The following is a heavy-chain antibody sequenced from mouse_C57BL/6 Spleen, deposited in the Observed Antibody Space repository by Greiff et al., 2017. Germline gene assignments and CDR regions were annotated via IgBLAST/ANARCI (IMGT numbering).Heavy chain of an antibody. CDR3: ARYRAGIPFAY. V-gene: IGHV7-3*01. J-gene: IGHJ3*01. D-gene: IGHD3-3*01. CDR2: IRNNANGYTS. Sequence: EVKLVESGGGLVQPGGSLSLSCAASGFTFTDYYMSWVRQPPGKALEWVGFIRNNANGYTSQYSASVKARFTISRDNSQSILYLQMNALRAEDSATDNCARYRAGIPFAYWGQGTLVTVSA. CDR1: GFTFTDYY.